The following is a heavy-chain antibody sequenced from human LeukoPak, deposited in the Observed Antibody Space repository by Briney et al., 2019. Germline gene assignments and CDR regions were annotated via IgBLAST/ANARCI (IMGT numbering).Heavy chain of an antibody. CDR1: GYTFTGYY. V-gene: IGHV1-2*02. CDR3: ARGHDYVWGSYRPIGY. Sequence: ASVKVSCKASGYTFTGYYMHWVRQAPGQGLEWMGWINPNSGGTNYAQKFQGRVTMTRDTSISTAYMELSRLRSDDTAVYYCARGHDYVWGSYRPIGYWGQGTLVTVSS. D-gene: IGHD3-16*02. J-gene: IGHJ4*02. CDR2: INPNSGGT.